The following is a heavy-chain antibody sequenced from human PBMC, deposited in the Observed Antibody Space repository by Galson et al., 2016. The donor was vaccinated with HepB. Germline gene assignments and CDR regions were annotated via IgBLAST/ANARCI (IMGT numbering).Heavy chain of an antibody. J-gene: IGHJ4*02. Sequence: SLRLSCAASGFTFSTYAMNWVRQAPGKGLEWISYISGRSKSIYYADSVKGRFTVSRDNAKNSLYLQMSNLRDNDTAVYYCARDQTTVDWWEERHYLDYWGQGALVTVSS. CDR1: GFTFSTYA. CDR2: ISGRSKSI. D-gene: IGHD2-8*02. V-gene: IGHV3-48*02. CDR3: ARDQTTVDWWEERHYLDY.